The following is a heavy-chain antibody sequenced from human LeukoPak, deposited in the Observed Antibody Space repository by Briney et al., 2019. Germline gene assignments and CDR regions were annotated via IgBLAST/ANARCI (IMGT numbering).Heavy chain of an antibody. CDR2: SSGDGGTI. CDR3: ARGNTGLGGAFDM. CDR1: GFTFSNAW. Sequence: PGGSLRLSCAASGFTFSNAWMSWVRQAPGLGLEYVSASSGDGGTIYYADSVKGRFTISRENSKNTVYLQMDRLKTADTSVYYCARGNTGLGGAFDMWGQGTLVTVSS. V-gene: IGHV3-64*02. D-gene: IGHD3-16*01. J-gene: IGHJ3*02.